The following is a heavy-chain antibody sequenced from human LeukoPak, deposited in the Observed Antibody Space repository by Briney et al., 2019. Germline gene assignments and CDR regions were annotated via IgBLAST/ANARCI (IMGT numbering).Heavy chain of an antibody. D-gene: IGHD5-12*01. Sequence: SETLSLTCAVSGGSISSYYWSWIRQPPGKGLEWIGGIYHSGSTNYNPSLKSRVTISVDTSKNQFSLKLSSVTAADTAVYYCASSPRVAGLGYYWGQGTLVTVSS. V-gene: IGHV4-59*12. J-gene: IGHJ4*02. CDR1: GGSISSYY. CDR2: IYHSGST. CDR3: ASSPRVAGLGYY.